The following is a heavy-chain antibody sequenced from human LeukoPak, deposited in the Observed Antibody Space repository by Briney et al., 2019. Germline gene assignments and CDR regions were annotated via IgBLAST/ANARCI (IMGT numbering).Heavy chain of an antibody. CDR3: ARSPLVAGTCWFDP. V-gene: IGHV4-59*01. CDR1: GGSISSYY. D-gene: IGHD6-19*01. J-gene: IGHJ5*02. Sequence: SETLSLTCTVSGGSISSYYWSWIRQPPGKGLEWIGYIYYSGSTNYNPSLKSRVTISVDTSKNQFSLKLSSVTAADTAVYYCARSPLVAGTCWFDPWGQGTLVTVSS. CDR2: IYYSGST.